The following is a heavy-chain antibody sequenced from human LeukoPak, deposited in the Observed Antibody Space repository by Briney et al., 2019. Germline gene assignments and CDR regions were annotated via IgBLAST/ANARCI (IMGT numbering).Heavy chain of an antibody. CDR2: IDPSDSYT. CDR3: ARHRAIPEGRLHFDWLLTPDAFDI. CDR1: GYSFTNYW. D-gene: IGHD3-9*01. V-gene: IGHV5-10-1*01. J-gene: IGHJ3*02. Sequence: GESLKISCEGCGYSFTNYWISWVRHMPGKGLGWMGRIDPSDSYTNYSPSFPGHVTISADKSTSTAYLQWSSLKASDTAMYYCARHRAIPEGRLHFDWLLTPDAFDIWGQGTMVTVSS.